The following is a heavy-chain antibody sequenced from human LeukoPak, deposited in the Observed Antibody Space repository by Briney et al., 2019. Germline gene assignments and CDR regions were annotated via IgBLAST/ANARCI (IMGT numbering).Heavy chain of an antibody. V-gene: IGHV1-69*01. Sequence: SVKVSCKASGGTFSSYAISWVRQAPGPGLEWMGGIIPIFGTANYAQKFQGRVTITADESTGTAYMDLSSLRSEDTAVYYCARGGVQLERFDYWGQGTLVTVSS. CDR1: GGTFSSYA. D-gene: IGHD1-1*01. CDR2: IIPIFGTA. CDR3: ARGGVQLERFDY. J-gene: IGHJ4*02.